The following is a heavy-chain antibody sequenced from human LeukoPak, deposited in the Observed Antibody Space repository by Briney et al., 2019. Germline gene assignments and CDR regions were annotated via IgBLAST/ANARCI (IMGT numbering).Heavy chain of an antibody. CDR1: GYTFTGYY. J-gene: IGHJ4*02. D-gene: IGHD6-19*01. CDR3: ARDPSEYSSGWSPRDY. V-gene: IGHV1-2*02. CDR2: INRNSGGT. Sequence: ASVKVSCKASGYTFTGYYMHWVRQAPGQGLEWMGWINRNSGGTNYAQKFQGRVTMTRDTSISTAYMELSRLRSDDTAVYYCARDPSEYSSGWSPRDYWGQGTLVTVSS.